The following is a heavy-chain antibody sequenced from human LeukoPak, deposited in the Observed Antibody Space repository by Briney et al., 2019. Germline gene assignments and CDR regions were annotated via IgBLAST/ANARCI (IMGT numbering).Heavy chain of an antibody. CDR1: GGSISSYY. V-gene: IGHV4-59*01. J-gene: IGHJ4*02. CDR3: ARGVYIAAAQYGY. D-gene: IGHD6-13*01. CDR2: IYYSRTT. Sequence: SETLCLTCTVSGGSISSYYWSWIRQPPGKELEWIGYIYYSRTTNYNPSLKSRVTISVDTSKNQFSLKLSSVTAADTAVYYCARGVYIAAAQYGYWGQGTLVTVSS.